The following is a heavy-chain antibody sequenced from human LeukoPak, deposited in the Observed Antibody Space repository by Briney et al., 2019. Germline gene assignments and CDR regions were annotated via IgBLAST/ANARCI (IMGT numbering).Heavy chain of an antibody. V-gene: IGHV4-4*02. D-gene: IGHD4-11*01. CDR1: GGSIGSSNW. CDR2: IYHSGST. J-gene: IGHJ4*02. CDR3: ASEEGGNYVSRVVEVY. Sequence: PSETLSLTCAVSGGSIGSSNWWSWVRQPPGKGLEWIGEIYHSGSTNYNPSLKSRVTISVDKSKNQFSLKLSSVTAADTAVYYCASEEGGNYVSRVVEVYWGQGTLVTVSS.